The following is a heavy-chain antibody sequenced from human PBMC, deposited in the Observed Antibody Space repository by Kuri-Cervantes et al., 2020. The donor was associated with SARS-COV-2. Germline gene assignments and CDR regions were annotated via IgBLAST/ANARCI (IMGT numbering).Heavy chain of an antibody. CDR3: AREPSGDGDYYYYYGMDA. V-gene: IGHV3-30-3*01. CDR1: GFTFSSYA. Sequence: GGSLRLSCAASGFTFSSYAMHWVRQAPGKGLEWVAVITYDGSNKYYADSVKGRFTISRDNSKNTLYLQMNSLRAEDTAVYYCAREPSGDGDYYYYYGMDAWGQGTTVTVSS. D-gene: IGHD3-10*01. CDR2: ITYDGSNK. J-gene: IGHJ6*02.